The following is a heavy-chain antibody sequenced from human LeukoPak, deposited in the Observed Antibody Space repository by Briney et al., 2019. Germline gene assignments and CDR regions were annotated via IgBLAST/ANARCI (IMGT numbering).Heavy chain of an antibody. J-gene: IGHJ4*02. CDR3: APTSEAYTSNWSV. CDR1: GYRFTDDY. Sequence: ASVKVSCKTSGYRFTDDYIHWVRQAPGQGLEWMGWINPDTDITNYAPKFRGRVIMTRDTSISTAYMEVRRLTFDDTAIYYCAPTSEAYTSNWSVWGQGTLVTVSP. D-gene: IGHD3-16*01. CDR2: INPDTDIT. V-gene: IGHV1-2*02.